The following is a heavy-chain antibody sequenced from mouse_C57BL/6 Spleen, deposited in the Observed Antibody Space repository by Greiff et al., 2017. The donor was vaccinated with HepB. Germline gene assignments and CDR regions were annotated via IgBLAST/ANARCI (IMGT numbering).Heavy chain of an antibody. D-gene: IGHD1-1*01. J-gene: IGHJ3*01. CDR1: GYAFSSYW. CDR2: IYPGDGDT. V-gene: IGHV1-80*01. CDR3: ARDYGSEAWFAY. Sequence: VQVVESGAELVKPGASVKISCKASGYAFSSYWMNWVKQRPGKGLEWIGQIYPGDGDTNYNGKFKGKATLTADKSSSTAYMQLSSLTSEDSAVYFSARDYGSEAWFAYWGQGTLVTVSA.